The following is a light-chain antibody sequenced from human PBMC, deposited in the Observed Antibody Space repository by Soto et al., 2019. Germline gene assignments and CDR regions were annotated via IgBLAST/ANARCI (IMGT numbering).Light chain of an antibody. J-gene: IGKJ2*01. CDR1: QSVSSN. CDR3: QQSNKWPYT. Sequence: IVMTQSPATLSVSPGERATLSCRASQSVSSNLAWYQHKPGQAPRLLFYGASTRAAGIPARFSGGGSGTDFTLTISGLQSEDFAVYYCQQSNKWPYTFGQGTKLDI. V-gene: IGKV3-15*01. CDR2: GAS.